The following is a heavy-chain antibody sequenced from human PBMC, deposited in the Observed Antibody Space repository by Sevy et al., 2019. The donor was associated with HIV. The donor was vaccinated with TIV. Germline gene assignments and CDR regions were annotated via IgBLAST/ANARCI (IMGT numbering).Heavy chain of an antibody. J-gene: IGHJ4*02. CDR3: AQERLGRFDS. CDR2: VEPDGGNK. D-gene: IGHD1-26*01. Sequence: GGSLRLSCAASGFTFSAYWMNWVRQAPGKGLEWVVNVEPDGGNKHYVDPVEGRFTISRDNAKNSLYLEMNSLGVEDTAVYYCAQERLGRFDSWGQGTLVTVSS. V-gene: IGHV3-7*01. CDR1: GFTFSAYW.